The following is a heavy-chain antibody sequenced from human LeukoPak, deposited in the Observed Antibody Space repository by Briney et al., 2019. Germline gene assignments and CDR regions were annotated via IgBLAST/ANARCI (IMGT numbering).Heavy chain of an antibody. CDR2: IIPIFGTA. V-gene: IGHV1-69*06. D-gene: IGHD6-19*01. CDR1: GGTFSSYA. J-gene: IGHJ6*03. Sequence: GASVKVSCKASGGTFSSYAISWVRQAPGQGLEWMGGIIPIFGTANYAQKFQGRVTITADKSTSTAYMELSSLRSEDTAVYYCARVGGSSSGWYLYYYYMDVWGKGTTVTISS. CDR3: ARVGGSSSGWYLYYYYMDV.